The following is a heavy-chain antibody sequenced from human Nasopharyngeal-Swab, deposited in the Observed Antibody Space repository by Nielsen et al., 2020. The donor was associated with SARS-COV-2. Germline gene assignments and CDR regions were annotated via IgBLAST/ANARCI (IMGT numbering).Heavy chain of an antibody. J-gene: IGHJ4*02. CDR1: GFTFSSYS. CDR3: ARDRRNLILTGFYDY. V-gene: IGHV3-21*01. CDR2: ISSSSSYI. Sequence: GESLKISCAASGFTFSSYSMNWVRQAPGKGLEWVSSISSSSSYIYYADSMKGRFTISRDNAKNSLYLQMNSLRAEDTAVYYCARDRRNLILTGFYDYWGQGTLVTVSS. D-gene: IGHD3-9*01.